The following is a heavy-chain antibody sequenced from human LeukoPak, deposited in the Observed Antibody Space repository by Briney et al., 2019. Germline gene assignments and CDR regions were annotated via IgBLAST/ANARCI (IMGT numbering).Heavy chain of an antibody. CDR3: ARLMLCFLQWFPAGAHFDN. Sequence: PSETLSLTCSVSGASSNNVNYYWGWIRQPPGRGLEWIGSRYYSGSTYYNPSLNGRVTIGVDTSKKEVSLNLRSVTAADTAVYYCARLMLCFLQWFPAGAHFDNWGQGALVIVSS. J-gene: IGHJ4*02. D-gene: IGHD3/OR15-3a*01. CDR1: GASSNNVNYY. CDR2: RYYSGST. V-gene: IGHV4-39*01.